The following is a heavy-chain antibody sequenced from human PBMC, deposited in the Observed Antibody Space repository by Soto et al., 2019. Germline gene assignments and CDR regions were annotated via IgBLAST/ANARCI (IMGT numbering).Heavy chain of an antibody. D-gene: IGHD3-10*01. CDR3: AKDLWFGELWTPYHSYGMDV. J-gene: IGHJ6*02. Sequence: SLRLSCAASGFTFSSYGMHWVRQAPGKGLEWVAVISYDGSNKYYADFVKGRFTISRDNSKNTLYMQMNSLRAEDTAVYYCAKDLWFGELWTPYHSYGMDVWGQGTTVTVSS. V-gene: IGHV3-30*18. CDR1: GFTFSSYG. CDR2: ISYDGSNK.